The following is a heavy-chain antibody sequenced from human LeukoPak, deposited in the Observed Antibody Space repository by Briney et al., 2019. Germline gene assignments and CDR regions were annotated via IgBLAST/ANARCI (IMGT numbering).Heavy chain of an antibody. CDR3: AKVNRIAVAGSLDY. V-gene: IGHV3-23*01. Sequence: GRTLTLSCAASGFTVSSYGMSWVRQPPGKGLEWVSAISGSGGSTYYADSVKGRFTISRDNSKNTLYLQMNSLRAEDTAVYYCAKVNRIAVAGSLDYWGQGTLVTVSS. J-gene: IGHJ4*02. CDR2: ISGSGGST. D-gene: IGHD6-19*01. CDR1: GFTVSSYG.